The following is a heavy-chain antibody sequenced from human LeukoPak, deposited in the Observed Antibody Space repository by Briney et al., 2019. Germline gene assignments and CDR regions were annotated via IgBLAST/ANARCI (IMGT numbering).Heavy chain of an antibody. CDR3: ARDLDYYGSGSTYYFDY. D-gene: IGHD3-10*01. V-gene: IGHV3-48*03. CDR1: GFTFSSYE. CDR2: ISSSGSTI. J-gene: IGHJ4*02. Sequence: GGSLRLSCAASGFTFSSYEMNWVRQAPGKGLEWVSYISSSGSTIYYADSVKGRFTIFRDNSKNTLYLQMNSLRAEDTAVYYCARDLDYYGSGSTYYFDYWGQGTLVTVSS.